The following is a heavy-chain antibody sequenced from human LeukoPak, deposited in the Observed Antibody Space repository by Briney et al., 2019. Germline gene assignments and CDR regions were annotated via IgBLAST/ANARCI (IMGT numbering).Heavy chain of an antibody. CDR3: GRASITIFGVLISAFDI. CDR2: ISPYLGNT. V-gene: IGHV1-18*01. J-gene: IGHJ3*02. D-gene: IGHD3-3*01. Sequence: ASVKVSCKASGYTFSNDGITWVRQAPGQGLEWMGWISPYLGNTNYVQKLQGRVTMTTDTSTSTAYMELRSLRSDDTAVYYCGRASITIFGVLISAFDIWGQGTMVTVSS. CDR1: GYTFSNDG.